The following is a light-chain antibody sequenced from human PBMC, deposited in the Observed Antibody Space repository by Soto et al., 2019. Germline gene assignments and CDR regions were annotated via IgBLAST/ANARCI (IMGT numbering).Light chain of an antibody. Sequence: DIQLTQSPSFLSASVGDRVTITCRASQTITNYLNWYQQQSGKAPKLLIYATDTLQSGVPSRFSGSGSGTDYTLTISSLQPEDFATYYCQQSYNTPQTFGQGTKVHIK. CDR3: QQSYNTPQT. J-gene: IGKJ1*01. CDR1: QTITNY. V-gene: IGKV1-39*01. CDR2: ATD.